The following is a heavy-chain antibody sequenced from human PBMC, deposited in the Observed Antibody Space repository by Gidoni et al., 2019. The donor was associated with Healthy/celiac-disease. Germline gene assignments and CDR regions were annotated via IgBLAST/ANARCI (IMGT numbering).Heavy chain of an antibody. CDR2: IYYSGST. CDR1: GCSSSSGGYY. CDR3: ARDRGEPFFDY. Sequence: QVQLQESGPGLVKPSQTLSLPCPVSGCSSSSGGYYWSWIRQHPGKGLEWIGYIYYSGSTYYNPSLKSRVTISVDTSKNQFSLKLSSVTAADTAVYYCARDRGEPFFDYWGQGTLVTVSS. D-gene: IGHD4-17*01. J-gene: IGHJ4*02. V-gene: IGHV4-31*03.